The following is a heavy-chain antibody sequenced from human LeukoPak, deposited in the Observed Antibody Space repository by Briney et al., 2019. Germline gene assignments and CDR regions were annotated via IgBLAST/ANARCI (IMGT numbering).Heavy chain of an antibody. CDR2: INPNSGGP. Sequence: EASVKVSCKASGYSFTGYYIHWVRQAPGQGLEWMGRINPNSGGPDYAQKFQGRVTMTRDTSISTAYLELSRLRNDDTAVYFCARGNSYDPNSFDYWGQGTLVTVSS. D-gene: IGHD5-18*01. V-gene: IGHV1-2*06. CDR3: ARGNSYDPNSFDY. J-gene: IGHJ4*02. CDR1: GYSFTGYY.